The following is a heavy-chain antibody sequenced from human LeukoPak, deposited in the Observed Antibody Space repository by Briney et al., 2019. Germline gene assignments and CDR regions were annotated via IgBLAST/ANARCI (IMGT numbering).Heavy chain of an antibody. CDR3: ARDGTDILTGYYHYYYYYYMDV. CDR1: GFTSSSYW. D-gene: IGHD3-9*01. Sequence: GGSLRLSCAASGFTSSSYWMSWVRQAPGKGLEWVANIKQDGSEKYYVDSVKGRFTISRDNAKNSLYLQMNSLRAEDTAVYYCARDGTDILTGYYHYYYYYYMDVWGKGTTVTVSS. CDR2: IKQDGSEK. J-gene: IGHJ6*03. V-gene: IGHV3-7*01.